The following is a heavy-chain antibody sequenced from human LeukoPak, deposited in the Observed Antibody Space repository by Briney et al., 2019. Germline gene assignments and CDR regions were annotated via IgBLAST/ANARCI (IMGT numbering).Heavy chain of an antibody. D-gene: IGHD6-13*01. Sequence: SETLSLTCAVYGGSFSGYYWSWIRQPPGKGLEWIGEINHSGSTNYNPSLKSRVTISVDTSKNQFSLKLSSVTAADTAVYYCASLRGVGIAAAGTRAVSYYYGMDVWGQGTTVTVSS. J-gene: IGHJ6*02. CDR2: INHSGST. V-gene: IGHV4-34*01. CDR3: ASLRGVGIAAAGTRAVSYYYGMDV. CDR1: GGSFSGYY.